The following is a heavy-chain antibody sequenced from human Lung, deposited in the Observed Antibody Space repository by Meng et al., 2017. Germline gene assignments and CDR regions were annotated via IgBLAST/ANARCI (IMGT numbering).Heavy chain of an antibody. CDR3: ARDWRGHSYGHYYYYGMYV. Sequence: GESLKISCAASGFTFSSYGMNWVRQAPGRGLEWVSYIISSGSTKYYADSVKGRFTISRDNSENSLYLQMNSLRAEDTAAYYCARDWRGHSYGHYYYYGMYVWGQGTTVTVSS. CDR2: IISSGSTK. J-gene: IGHJ6*02. V-gene: IGHV3-48*03. CDR1: GFTFSSYG. D-gene: IGHD5-18*01.